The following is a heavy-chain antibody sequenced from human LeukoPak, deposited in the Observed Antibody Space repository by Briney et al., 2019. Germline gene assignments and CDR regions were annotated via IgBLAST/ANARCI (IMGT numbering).Heavy chain of an antibody. CDR2: INTNTGNP. CDR1: GYTFTSYA. J-gene: IGHJ6*03. Sequence: ASVKVSCKASGYTFTSYAMNWVRQAPGQGLEWMGWINTNTGNPTYAQGFTGRFVFSLDTSVSTAYLQISSLKAEDTAVYYCARDAWVRSFDWLPPSLLYYYYYYMDVWGKGTTVTVSS. V-gene: IGHV7-4-1*02. D-gene: IGHD3-9*01. CDR3: ARDAWVRSFDWLPPSLLYYYYYYMDV.